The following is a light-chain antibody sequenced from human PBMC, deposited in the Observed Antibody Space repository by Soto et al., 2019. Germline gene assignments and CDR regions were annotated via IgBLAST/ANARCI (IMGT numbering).Light chain of an antibody. J-gene: IGLJ2*01. V-gene: IGLV2-11*01. CDR1: SSDVGAYNY. Sequence: QSVLTQPPSVSGSPRQSVSISCTGSSSDVGAYNYVSWYQQHPGEAPKLMIYDVSRRPSGVPDRFSGSKSGNTASLTISGLQAEDEADYYCCSLAGSYTVIFGGGTKLTVL. CDR2: DVS. CDR3: CSLAGSYTVI.